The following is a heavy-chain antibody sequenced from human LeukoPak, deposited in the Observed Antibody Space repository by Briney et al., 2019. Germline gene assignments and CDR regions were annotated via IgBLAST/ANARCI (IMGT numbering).Heavy chain of an antibody. V-gene: IGHV4-34*01. J-gene: IGHJ6*03. CDR2: INHSGI. CDR1: GGSFSGYY. Sequence: SETLSLTCAVYGGSFSGYYWNWIRQPPGKGLEWIGEINHSGIKYNPSLKSRVTISVDTSKNQFSLKLSSVTAADTAVYYCASARSGWSLNYYYYYMDVWGKGTTVTVSS. CDR3: ASARSGWSLNYYYYYMDV. D-gene: IGHD6-19*01.